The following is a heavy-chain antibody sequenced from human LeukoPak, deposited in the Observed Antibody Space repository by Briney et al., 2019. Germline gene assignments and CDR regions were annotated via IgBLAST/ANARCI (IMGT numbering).Heavy chain of an antibody. J-gene: IGHJ4*02. D-gene: IGHD3-9*01. Sequence: GASVKVSCKASGGTFSSYAMSWVRQAPGKGLEWVSAISGSGGSTYYADSVKGRFTISRDNSKNTLYLQMNSLRAEDTAVYYCAKEGGLYDILTGYINYWGQGTLVTVSS. CDR1: GGTFSSYA. CDR2: ISGSGGST. CDR3: AKEGGLYDILTGYINY. V-gene: IGHV3-23*01.